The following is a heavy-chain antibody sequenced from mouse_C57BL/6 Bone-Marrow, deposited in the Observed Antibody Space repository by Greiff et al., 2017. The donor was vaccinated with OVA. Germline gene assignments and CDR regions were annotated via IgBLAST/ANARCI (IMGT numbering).Heavy chain of an antibody. CDR3: TREYSNDSYYFDY. V-gene: IGHV5-9-1*02. D-gene: IGHD2-12*01. CDR2: ISSGGDYI. CDR1: GFTFSSYA. Sequence: EVQLVESGEGLVKPGGSLKLSCAASGFTFSSYAMSWVRQTPEKRLEWVAYISSGGDYIYYADTVKGRFTISRDNARNTLYLQLSRLKSEDTAMYYCTREYSNDSYYFDYWGQGTTLTVSS. J-gene: IGHJ2*01.